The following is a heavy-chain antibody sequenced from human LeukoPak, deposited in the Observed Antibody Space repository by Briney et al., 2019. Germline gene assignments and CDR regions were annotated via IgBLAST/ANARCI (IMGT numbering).Heavy chain of an antibody. Sequence: GGSLRLSCAASGFTVSSNYMSWVRQTPGKGLEWVSVIYSGGSTYYADSVRGRFTISRDNSKNTLYLQMNSLRAEDTAVYYCARGEGVWYFDYWGRGTLVTVSS. J-gene: IGHJ4*02. V-gene: IGHV3-66*01. CDR3: ARGEGVWYFDY. CDR1: GFTVSSNY. D-gene: IGHD3-16*01. CDR2: IYSGGST.